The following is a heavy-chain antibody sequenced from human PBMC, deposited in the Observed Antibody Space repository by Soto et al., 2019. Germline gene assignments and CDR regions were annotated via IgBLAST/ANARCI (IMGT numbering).Heavy chain of an antibody. Sequence: QLQLQESGSGLVKPSQTLSLTCAVSGDSISSGGYSWSWIRQPPGKGLEWIGYIYHSGSTYYNPSLKSRVTISVDRSKNQFSLKLTSVTAADTSVYYCARKHDYGDYFDYWGQGTLVTVSS. CDR1: GDSISSGGYS. J-gene: IGHJ4*02. V-gene: IGHV4-30-2*01. D-gene: IGHD4-17*01. CDR2: IYHSGST. CDR3: ARKHDYGDYFDY.